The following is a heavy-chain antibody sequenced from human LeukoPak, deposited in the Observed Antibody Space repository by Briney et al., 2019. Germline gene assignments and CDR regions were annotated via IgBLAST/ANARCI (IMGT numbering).Heavy chain of an antibody. D-gene: IGHD3-16*01. CDR1: GFTFNNYA. CDR3: ARESSGTGRDYDYVWGSYTQYYFDY. V-gene: IGHV3-48*01. CDR2: ISESGGTT. Sequence: GGSLRLSCAASGFTFNNYAMNWVRQAPGKGLEWVSSISESGGTTDYADSVKGRFTISRDNAKNSLYLQTNSLRAEDTAVYYCARESSGTGRDYDYVWGSYTQYYFDYWGQGTLVTVSS. J-gene: IGHJ4*02.